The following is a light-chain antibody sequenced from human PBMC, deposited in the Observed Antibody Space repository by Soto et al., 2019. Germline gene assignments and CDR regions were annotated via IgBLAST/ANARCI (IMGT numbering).Light chain of an antibody. CDR3: QQSYIAPWT. Sequence: DIQMTQSPSSLSASVGDRVTITCRASQTIGTYLSWYQEKPGKVPKLLIYAASRLQRGVPSRFSGSGSGTDFTLTITSLEPEDFATYYCQQSYIAPWTFGQGTKVDIK. CDR2: AAS. J-gene: IGKJ1*01. V-gene: IGKV1-39*01. CDR1: QTIGTY.